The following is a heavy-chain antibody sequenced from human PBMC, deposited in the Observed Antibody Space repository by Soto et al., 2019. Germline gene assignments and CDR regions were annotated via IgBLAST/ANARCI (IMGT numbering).Heavy chain of an antibody. CDR1: GYTFTSYA. Sequence: ASVKVSCKASGYTFTSYAMHWVRQAPGQRLEWVGWVNPGNGNTKYSQKFQGRVTITRDTSASTAYMELSSLRSEDTAVYYCARDGDCSSTSCYGGRGYYYYYYYMDVWGKGTTVTVS. CDR3: ARDGDCSSTSCYGGRGYYYYYYYMDV. CDR2: VNPGNGNT. V-gene: IGHV1-3*01. D-gene: IGHD2-2*01. J-gene: IGHJ6*03.